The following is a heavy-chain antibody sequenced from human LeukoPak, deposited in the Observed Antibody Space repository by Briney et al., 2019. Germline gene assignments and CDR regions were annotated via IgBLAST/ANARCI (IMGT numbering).Heavy chain of an antibody. CDR1: GGSISSYY. V-gene: IGHV4-59*08. Sequence: SETLSLTCTVSGGSISSYYWRWIRQPPGKGLEWIGYIYYSGSTNYNPSLKSRVTISVDTSKNQFSLKLSSVTAADPAVYYCARLKYYFDYWGQGTLVTVSS. J-gene: IGHJ4*02. D-gene: IGHD3-16*01. CDR2: IYYSGST. CDR3: ARLKYYFDY.